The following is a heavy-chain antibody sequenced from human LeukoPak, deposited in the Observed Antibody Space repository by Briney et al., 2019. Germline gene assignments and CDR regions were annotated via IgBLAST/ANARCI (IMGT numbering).Heavy chain of an antibody. V-gene: IGHV4-59*08. CDR2: IYYSGST. D-gene: IGHD5-12*01. CDR1: GGSMSTYF. CDR3: ARRATIGGDNALDV. J-gene: IGHJ3*01. Sequence: PSETLSLTCTVSGGSMSTYFWTWIRQPPGMGLEYIGNIYYSGSTYYNPSLKSRVTISVDTSKTQFSLKLSSVTAADTAVYYCARRATIGGDNALDVWGPGTMVTVSS.